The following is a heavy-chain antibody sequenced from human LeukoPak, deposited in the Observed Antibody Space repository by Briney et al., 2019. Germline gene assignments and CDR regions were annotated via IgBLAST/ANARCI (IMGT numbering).Heavy chain of an antibody. CDR2: ISGSGGST. Sequence: GGSLRLSCAASGFTFSNYAMNWVRQAPGKGLEWVSSISGSGGSTYYADSVKGRFTISRDNSKNTLFLQMNSLRAEDTAVYYCAKPARTDYTDYRGQGALVTVSS. CDR3: AKPARTDYTDY. CDR1: GFTFSNYA. J-gene: IGHJ4*02. D-gene: IGHD1-14*01. V-gene: IGHV3-23*01.